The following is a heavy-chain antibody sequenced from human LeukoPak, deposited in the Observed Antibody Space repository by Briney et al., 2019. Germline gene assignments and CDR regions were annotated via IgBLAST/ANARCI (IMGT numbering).Heavy chain of an antibody. CDR2: IHYTGST. CDR1: SGSITSSY. V-gene: IGHV4-59*01. Sequence: AETLSLTCTVSSGSITSSYWSWIRQSPGKGLEWIGYIHYTGSTNYNPSLKSRVTMLIDTSKNQFSLKLSSVTAADTAVYYCARGRYSAGDNWFDPWGQGTLVTVSS. D-gene: IGHD3-9*01. J-gene: IGHJ5*02. CDR3: ARGRYSAGDNWFDP.